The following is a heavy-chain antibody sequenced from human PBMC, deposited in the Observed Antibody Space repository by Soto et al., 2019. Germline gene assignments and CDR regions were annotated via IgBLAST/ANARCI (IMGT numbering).Heavy chain of an antibody. CDR2: ITSGGGST. V-gene: IGHV3-23*01. Sequence: PGGSLRLSCAASGFIFSDYAMNWVRQAPGKGLEWVSAITSGGGSTYYADPVKGRFTISRDNSKNTVHLQMNSLRDDDTAVYYCAKGITVAGGIWGHGKMVTVSS. J-gene: IGHJ3*02. CDR1: GFIFSDYA. D-gene: IGHD6-19*01. CDR3: AKGITVAGGI.